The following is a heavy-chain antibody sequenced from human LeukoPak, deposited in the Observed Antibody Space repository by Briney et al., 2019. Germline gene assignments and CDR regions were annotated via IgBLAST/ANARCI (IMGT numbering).Heavy chain of an antibody. D-gene: IGHD3-3*01. CDR3: ARSEYYDFWSGYKY. J-gene: IGHJ4*02. CDR2: ITPIFGTA. Sequence: GASVKVSCKASGGTFSSYAISWVRQAPGQGLEWMGGITPIFGTANYAQKFQGRVTITTDESTSTAYMELSSLRSEDTAVYYCARSEYYDFWSGYKYWGQGTLVTVSS. CDR1: GGTFSSYA. V-gene: IGHV1-69*05.